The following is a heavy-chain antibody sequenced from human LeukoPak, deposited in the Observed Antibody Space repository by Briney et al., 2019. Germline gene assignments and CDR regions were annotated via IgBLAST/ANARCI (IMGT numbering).Heavy chain of an antibody. CDR1: GFTFSSYG. Sequence: TGGSLRLSCAASGFTFSSYGMHWVRQAPGKGLEWVAVIWYDGSNKYYADSVKGRFTISRDNSKNTLYLQMNSLRAEDTAVYYCASRYCSGGSCYRDDAFDIWGQGTMVTVSS. V-gene: IGHV3-33*01. J-gene: IGHJ3*02. CDR3: ASRYCSGGSCYRDDAFDI. D-gene: IGHD2-15*01. CDR2: IWYDGSNK.